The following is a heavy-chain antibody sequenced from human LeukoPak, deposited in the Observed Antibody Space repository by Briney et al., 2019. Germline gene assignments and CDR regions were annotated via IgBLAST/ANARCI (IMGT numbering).Heavy chain of an antibody. CDR1: GGSISSYY. CDR3: ARSTFWSGSYYFDY. V-gene: IGHV4-59*01. Sequence: PSETLSLTCTVSGGSISSYYWSWIRQPPGKGLEWIGYIYYSGSTNYNPSLKSRVTISVDTSKNQFSLKLSSVTAADTAVYYCARSTFWSGSYYFDYWGQGTLVTVSS. D-gene: IGHD3-3*01. CDR2: IYYSGST. J-gene: IGHJ4*02.